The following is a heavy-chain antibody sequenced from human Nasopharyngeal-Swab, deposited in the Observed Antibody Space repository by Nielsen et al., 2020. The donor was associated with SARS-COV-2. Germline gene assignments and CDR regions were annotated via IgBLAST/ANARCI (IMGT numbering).Heavy chain of an antibody. CDR2: IKEDGSEK. Sequence: VRQAPGKGLEWVGNIKEDGSEKYYVDSVKGRFTISRDNAKNSLYLQMNSLSTDDTAVYYCARDWGYWGQGTLVTVSS. D-gene: IGHD3-16*01. J-gene: IGHJ4*02. CDR3: ARDWGY. V-gene: IGHV3-7*03.